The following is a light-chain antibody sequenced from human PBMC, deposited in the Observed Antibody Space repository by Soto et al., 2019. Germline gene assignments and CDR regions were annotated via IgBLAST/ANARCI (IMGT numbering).Light chain of an antibody. CDR2: DVS. CDR1: SSDVGAYNY. CDR3: KSFTTSDTYV. V-gene: IGLV2-14*01. Sequence: SVLSQPGSVCGSPGQSIAISCTGTSSDVGAYNYVSWYLQYPGKAPKLVIFDVSFRPSGVSNRFSGSKSGNTASLTISGLQAEDEADYYCKSFTTSDTYVFGTGTKVTVL. J-gene: IGLJ1*01.